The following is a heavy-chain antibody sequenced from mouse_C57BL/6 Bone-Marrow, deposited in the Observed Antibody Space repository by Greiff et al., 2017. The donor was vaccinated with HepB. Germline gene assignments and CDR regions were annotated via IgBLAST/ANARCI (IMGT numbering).Heavy chain of an antibody. Sequence: VPLPPSLAALALPCSSLPLSFPSSCSTFPSYPLPLVPQRPGQGLEWIGYINPSSGYTKYNQKFKDKATLTADKSSSTAYMQLSSLTSEDSAVYYCARFITTGEGFAYWGQGTLVTVSA. V-gene: IGHV1-4*01. CDR3: ARFITTGEGFAY. CDR2: INPSSGYT. D-gene: IGHD1-1*01. J-gene: IGHJ3*01. CDR1: CSTFPSYP.